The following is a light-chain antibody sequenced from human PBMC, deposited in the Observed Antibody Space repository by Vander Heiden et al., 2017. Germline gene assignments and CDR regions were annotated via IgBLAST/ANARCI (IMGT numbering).Light chain of an antibody. CDR3: AASDDSMNGVV. Sequence: QSVLTQPPSASGTPAQRVTISCSGSSSNIGSNTVNWYQQLPATAPKLLIFSNNRRPSGVPDRFSGSKSGTSASLDTSGLQSEEEADDYCAASDDSMNGVVFGGGTKLTVL. CDR1: SSNIGSNT. CDR2: SNN. J-gene: IGLJ2*01. V-gene: IGLV1-44*01.